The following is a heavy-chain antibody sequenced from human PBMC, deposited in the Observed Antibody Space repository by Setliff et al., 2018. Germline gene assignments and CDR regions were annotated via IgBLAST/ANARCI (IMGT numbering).Heavy chain of an antibody. CDR3: ARVAYSYGRYYYYYYMDV. CDR1: GFTFSSYA. D-gene: IGHD5-18*01. Sequence: PGGSLRLSCAASGFTFSSYAMSWVRQAPGKGLEWVSAISGSGGSTYYAGSVKGRFTISRDNSKNSLYLQMNSLRAEDTAVYYCARVAYSYGRYYYYYYMDVWGKGTTVTVSS. J-gene: IGHJ6*03. CDR2: ISGSGGST. V-gene: IGHV3-23*01.